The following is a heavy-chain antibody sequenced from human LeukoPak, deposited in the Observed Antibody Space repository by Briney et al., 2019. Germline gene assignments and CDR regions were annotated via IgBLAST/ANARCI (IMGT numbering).Heavy chain of an antibody. CDR1: GFTVSSNY. Sequence: GGSLRLSCAASGFTVSSNYMSWVRQARGKGLEWVSYISSSSSTIYYADSVKGRFTISRDNAKNSLYLQMNSLRAEDTAVNYCARIVDPNFDYWGQGTLVTVSS. V-gene: IGHV3-48*01. CDR3: ARIVDPNFDY. CDR2: ISSSSSTI. D-gene: IGHD3-22*01. J-gene: IGHJ4*02.